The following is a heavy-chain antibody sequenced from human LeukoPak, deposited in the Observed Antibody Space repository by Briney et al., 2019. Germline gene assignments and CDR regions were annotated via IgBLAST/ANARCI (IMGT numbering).Heavy chain of an antibody. CDR1: GGTFSSYA. J-gene: IGHJ4*02. Sequence: GASVKVSCKASGGTFSSYAISWVRQAPGQGLEWMGRIIPILGIANYAQKFQGRVTITADKSTSTAYMELSSLRSEDTAVYYCAREDYYGSGSSGFDYWGQGTLVTVSS. CDR2: IIPILGIA. D-gene: IGHD3-10*01. V-gene: IGHV1-69*04. CDR3: AREDYYGSGSSGFDY.